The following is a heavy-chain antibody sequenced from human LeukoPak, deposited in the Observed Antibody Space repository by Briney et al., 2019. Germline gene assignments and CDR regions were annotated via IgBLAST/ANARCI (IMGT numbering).Heavy chain of an antibody. D-gene: IGHD3-9*01. CDR2: VYYTGIT. CDR1: GGSLTTNTFY. J-gene: IGHJ4*02. V-gene: IGHV4-39*01. Sequence: PSETLSLTFTLSGGSLTTNTFYWGWIRQPPGKGLAWIGTVYYTGITHYNPSLKSRITISVDTSKNHFSLNLTSVTAADTAVYFCARHGILTDHSIRYWGQGLRVTASS. CDR3: ARHGILTDHSIRY.